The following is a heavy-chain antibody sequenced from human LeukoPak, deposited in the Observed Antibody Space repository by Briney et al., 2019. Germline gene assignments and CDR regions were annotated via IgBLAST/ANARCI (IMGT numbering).Heavy chain of an antibody. D-gene: IGHD1-26*01. Sequence: SETLSLTCVVSGYSISSGYYWGWIRQPPGKGLEWIGGIYHSGSTYYNPSLKSRVTISVDTSKNQFSLKVSSVTAADTAVYYCARHWRASTWSDYWGQGTLVTVSS. CDR2: IYHSGST. J-gene: IGHJ4*02. V-gene: IGHV4-38-2*01. CDR1: GYSISSGYY. CDR3: ARHWRASTWSDY.